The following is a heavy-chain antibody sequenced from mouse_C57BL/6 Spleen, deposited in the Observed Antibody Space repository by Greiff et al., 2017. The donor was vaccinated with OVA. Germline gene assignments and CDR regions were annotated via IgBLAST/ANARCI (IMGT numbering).Heavy chain of an antibody. CDR2: IDPEDGET. J-gene: IGHJ3*01. CDR1: GFNIKDYY. V-gene: IGHV14-2*01. CDR3: ARPFSYGRSAPWFAY. D-gene: IGHD1-1*01. Sequence: EVQLVESGAELVKPGASVKLSCTASGFNIKDYYMHWVKQRTEQGLEWIGRIDPEDGETKYAPKFQGKATITADTSSNTAYLQLSSLTSEDTAVYYCARPFSYGRSAPWFAYWGQGTLVTVSA.